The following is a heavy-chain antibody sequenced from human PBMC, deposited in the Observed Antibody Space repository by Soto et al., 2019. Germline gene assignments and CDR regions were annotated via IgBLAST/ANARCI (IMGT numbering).Heavy chain of an antibody. CDR1: GGSFSGYY. J-gene: IGHJ5*02. Sequence: SETLSLTCAVYGGSFSGYYWSWIRQPPGKGLEWIGEINHSGSTNYNPSLKSRVTISVDTSKNQFSLKLSSVTAADTAVYYCAGGLRGTAAGNSWFDPWGQGTLVTVSS. CDR2: INHSGST. D-gene: IGHD6-13*01. V-gene: IGHV4-34*01. CDR3: AGGLRGTAAGNSWFDP.